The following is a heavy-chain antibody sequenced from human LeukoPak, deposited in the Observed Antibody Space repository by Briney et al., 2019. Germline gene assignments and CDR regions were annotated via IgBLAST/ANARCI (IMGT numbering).Heavy chain of an antibody. J-gene: IGHJ4*02. D-gene: IGHD6-19*01. V-gene: IGHV3-53*01. CDR3: ARDFSSSGWYSY. CDR2: IYSGGST. Sequence: GGSLRLSCAASGFTVSSNYMSWVRQAPGKGLEWVSVIYSGGSTYYADSVKGRFTISRDNSKNTLYLQMNSLRAEDTAVYYCARDFSSSGWYSYWGQGTLVTVSS. CDR1: GFTVSSNY.